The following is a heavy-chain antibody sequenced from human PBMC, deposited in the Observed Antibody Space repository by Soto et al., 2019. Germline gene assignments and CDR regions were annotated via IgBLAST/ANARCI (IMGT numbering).Heavy chain of an antibody. J-gene: IGHJ4*02. V-gene: IGHV4-31*03. CDR1: GGSISSGGYY. CDR2: IYYSGST. Sequence: QVQLQESGPGLVKPSQTLSLTCTVSGGSISSGGYYWSWIRQHPGKGLEWIGYIYYSGSTYYNPYLKSRVTISVDTSKNQFSLKLSSVTAADTAVYYCARSIVVVTAIDYWGQGTLVTVSS. D-gene: IGHD2-21*02. CDR3: ARSIVVVTAIDY.